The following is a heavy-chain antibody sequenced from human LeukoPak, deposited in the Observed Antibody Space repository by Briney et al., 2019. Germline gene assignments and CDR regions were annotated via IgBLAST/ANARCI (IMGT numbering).Heavy chain of an antibody. V-gene: IGHV1-46*01. CDR2: INPTGGST. CDR3: ARDNSVGDNAWWFDP. CDR1: GYTFSSHT. D-gene: IGHD1-26*01. Sequence: GASVKVSCKTSGYTFSSHTISWVRQAPGQGLEWMGLINPTGGSTGYAQKFQGRVTMTRDMSTSTDYMELSSLRSEDTAIYYCARDNSVGDNAWWFDPWGQGTLVTVSS. J-gene: IGHJ5*02.